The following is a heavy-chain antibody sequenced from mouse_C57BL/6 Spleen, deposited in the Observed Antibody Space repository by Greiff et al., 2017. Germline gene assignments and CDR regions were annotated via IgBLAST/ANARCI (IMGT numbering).Heavy chain of an antibody. V-gene: IGHV5-4*03. J-gene: IGHJ3*01. CDR3: ARGEIYDGYYWFAY. Sequence: EVKLVGSGGGLVKPGGSLKLSCAASGFTFSSYAMSWVRQTPEKRLEWVATISDGGSYTSYPDNVKGRFPISRDNAKNNLYLQMSHLKSEDTAMYYCARGEIYDGYYWFAYWGQGTLVTVSA. CDR1: GFTFSSYA. CDR2: ISDGGSYT. D-gene: IGHD2-3*01.